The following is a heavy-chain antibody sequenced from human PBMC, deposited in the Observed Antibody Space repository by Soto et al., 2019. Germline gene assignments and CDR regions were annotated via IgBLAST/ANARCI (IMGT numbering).Heavy chain of an antibody. Sequence: SVKVSCKASGFRFTSSSVQWVRQARGQRLEWIGWITVGTGNTNYAQKFQERVTITRVLSTSTAYMELSNLRSEDTAVYYCAAVDSSGYYGGWGQGTQVTVSS. J-gene: IGHJ4*02. CDR1: GFRFTSSS. V-gene: IGHV1-58*01. CDR3: AAVDSSGYYGG. CDR2: ITVGTGNT. D-gene: IGHD3-22*01.